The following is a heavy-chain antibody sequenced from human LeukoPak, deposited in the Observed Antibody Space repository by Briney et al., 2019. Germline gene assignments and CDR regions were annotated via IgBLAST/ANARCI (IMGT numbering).Heavy chain of an antibody. CDR2: IYPGDSDT. D-gene: IGHD6-13*01. CDR3: ARPPSSSWENRDAFDI. CDR1: GYSFTSYW. J-gene: IGHJ3*02. Sequence: GESLKISCKGSGYSFTSYWIGWVRQMPGKGLEWMGIIYPGDSDTRYSPSFQGQVTISADKSISTAYLQWSSLKASDTAMYYCARPPSSSWENRDAFDIWGQGTMVTVSS. V-gene: IGHV5-51*01.